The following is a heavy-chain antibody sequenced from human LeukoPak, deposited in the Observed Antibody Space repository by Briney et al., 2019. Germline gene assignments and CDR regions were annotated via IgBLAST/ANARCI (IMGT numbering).Heavy chain of an antibody. CDR3: AKRGASSGWYSFDY. CDR1: GFTFSSYA. J-gene: IGHJ4*02. Sequence: GGSLRLSCAASGFTFSSYAMSWVRQAPGKGLEWVSAISGSGGSTYYADSVKGRFTISRDNSKNTLYLQMDSLRAEDTAVYYCAKRGASSGWYSFDYWGQGTLVTVSS. D-gene: IGHD6-19*01. V-gene: IGHV3-23*01. CDR2: ISGSGGST.